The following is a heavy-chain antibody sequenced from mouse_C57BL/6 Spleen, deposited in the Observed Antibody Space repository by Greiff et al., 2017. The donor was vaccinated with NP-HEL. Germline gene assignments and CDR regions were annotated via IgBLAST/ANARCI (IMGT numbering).Heavy chain of an antibody. V-gene: IGHV5-4*03. CDR2: ISDGGSYT. CDR3: ARGVVANWYFDV. J-gene: IGHJ1*03. D-gene: IGHD1-1*01. CDR1: GFTFSSYA. Sequence: EVMLVESGGGLVKPGGSLKLSCAASGFTFSSYAMSWVRQTPEKRLEWVATISDGGSYTYYPDNVKGRFTISRDNAKNNLYLQMSHLKSEDTAMYYCARGVVANWYFDVWGTGTTVTVSS.